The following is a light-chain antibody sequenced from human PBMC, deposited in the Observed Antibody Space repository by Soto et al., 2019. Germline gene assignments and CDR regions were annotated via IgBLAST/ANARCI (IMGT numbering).Light chain of an antibody. CDR2: GAS. CDR3: QQYGSSPWT. CDR1: QSVSSSY. V-gene: IGKV3-20*01. J-gene: IGKJ1*01. Sequence: EIVLTQSPGTLSLSPGERATLSCRASQSVSSSYLAWYQQKPGQAPRLLIYGASSRATGIPDRFSGSGSGTDFTLTSSRLEPEDCAGYYCQQYGSSPWTFGQGTKVEIK.